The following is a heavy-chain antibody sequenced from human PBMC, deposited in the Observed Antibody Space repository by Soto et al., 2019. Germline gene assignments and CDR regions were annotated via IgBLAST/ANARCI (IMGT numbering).Heavy chain of an antibody. J-gene: IGHJ5*02. CDR3: ARSSTHYVPFWFDP. V-gene: IGHV4-59*08. CDR1: GGSISSYY. CDR2: IYYSGST. Sequence: SETLSLTCTVSGGSISSYYWSWIRQPPGKGLEWIGYIYYSGSTNYNPSLKSRVTISVDTSKNQFSLKLSSVTAADTAVYYCARSSTHYVPFWFDPWGQGTLVTVSS. D-gene: IGHD3-16*01.